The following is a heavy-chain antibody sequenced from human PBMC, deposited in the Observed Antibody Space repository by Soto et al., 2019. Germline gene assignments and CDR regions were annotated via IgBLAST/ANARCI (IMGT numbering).Heavy chain of an antibody. CDR2: FYPGDSDT. D-gene: IGHD6-6*01. J-gene: IGHJ4*02. Sequence: PGESLKISCKGYGYRFTSYWIGWVRQMPGKGLEWMGIFYPGDSDTRYSPSFQGQVTISADKSISTAYLQWSSLKASDTAIYYCALSSIAADGFDYWGQGTPVTVSS. CDR1: GYRFTSYW. CDR3: ALSSIAADGFDY. V-gene: IGHV5-51*01.